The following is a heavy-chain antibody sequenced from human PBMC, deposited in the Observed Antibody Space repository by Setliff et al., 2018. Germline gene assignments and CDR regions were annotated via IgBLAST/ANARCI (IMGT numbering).Heavy chain of an antibody. V-gene: IGHV3-11*05. CDR3: AREQWLDPPGYYYMDV. D-gene: IGHD6-19*01. CDR1: GFTFSDYY. Sequence: GGSLRLSCAASGFTFSDYYMSWIRQAPGKGLEWVSYISSSSSYTNYADSVKGRFTISRDNAKNSLYLQMNSLRAADMAVYYCAREQWLDPPGYYYMDVWAKGTTVTVSS. J-gene: IGHJ6*03. CDR2: ISSSSSYT.